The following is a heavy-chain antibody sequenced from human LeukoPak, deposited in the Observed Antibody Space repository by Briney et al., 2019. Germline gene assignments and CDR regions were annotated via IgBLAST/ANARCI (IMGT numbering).Heavy chain of an antibody. J-gene: IGHJ2*01. CDR2: ITHSSGTI. D-gene: IGHD6-13*01. Sequence: GGSLRLSCAASGFTFSPYSTIWVRRAPGKGLEWLSYITHSSGTIHQADSVKGRFTISRDNAKNSLYLQMHSLRAEDTAVYYCARVRGSSLAFWYLDLWGRGTLVTVSS. CDR1: GFTFSPYS. CDR3: ARVRGSSLAFWYLDL. V-gene: IGHV3-48*04.